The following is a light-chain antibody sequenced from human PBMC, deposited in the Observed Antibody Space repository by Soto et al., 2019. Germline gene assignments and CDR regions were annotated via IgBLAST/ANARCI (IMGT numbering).Light chain of an antibody. CDR1: SSKLGAGFD. Sequence: QSVLTQPPSVSGAPGQGVTISCTGSSSKLGAGFDVHWYQQLPGTAPKLLMYGNNNRPSGVPDRFSGSKSGTSASLAITGLHTEDDGDYYCLYYGSSLRSWVFGGGTKLTVL. CDR3: LYYGSSLRSWV. V-gene: IGLV1-40*01. J-gene: IGLJ3*02. CDR2: GNN.